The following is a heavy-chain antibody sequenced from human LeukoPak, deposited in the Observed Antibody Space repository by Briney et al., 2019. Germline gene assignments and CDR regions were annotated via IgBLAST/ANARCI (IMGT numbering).Heavy chain of an antibody. CDR1: GYTFTSYA. V-gene: IGHV7-4-1*02. Sequence: ASVKVSCKASGYTFTSYAMNWVRQAPGQGLEWMGWINTNSGNPTYAQGSTGRFVFSLDTSVSTAYLRISSLKAEDTAVYYCARFDSLALSTNGVFYWGQGTLVTVSS. D-gene: IGHD2-8*01. J-gene: IGHJ4*02. CDR2: INTNSGNP. CDR3: ARFDSLALSTNGVFY.